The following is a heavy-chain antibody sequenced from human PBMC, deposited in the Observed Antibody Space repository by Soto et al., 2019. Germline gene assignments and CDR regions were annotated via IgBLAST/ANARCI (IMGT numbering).Heavy chain of an antibody. CDR3: ARDHGGYSYGTYYFDY. Sequence: GSLRLSCAASGFTFSSYSMNWVRQAPGKGLEWVSSISSSSSYIYYADSVKGRFTISRDNAKNSLYLQMNSLRAEDTAVHYCARDHGGYSYGTYYFDYWGQGTLVTVSS. V-gene: IGHV3-21*01. CDR2: ISSSSSYI. D-gene: IGHD5-18*01. J-gene: IGHJ4*02. CDR1: GFTFSSYS.